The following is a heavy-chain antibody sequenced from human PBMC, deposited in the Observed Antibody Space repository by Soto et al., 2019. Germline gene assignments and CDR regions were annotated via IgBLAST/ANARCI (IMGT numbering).Heavy chain of an antibody. Sequence: PGGSLRLSCAASGFTFDDYGMSWVRQAPGKGLEWVSGINWNGGSTGYADSVKGRFTISRDNAKNSLYLQMNSLRAEDTALYYCARNKGGSGSYYYYGMDVWGQGTTVTVSS. V-gene: IGHV3-20*04. CDR3: ARNKGGSGSYYYYGMDV. J-gene: IGHJ6*02. CDR2: INWNGGST. CDR1: GFTFDDYG. D-gene: IGHD3-10*01.